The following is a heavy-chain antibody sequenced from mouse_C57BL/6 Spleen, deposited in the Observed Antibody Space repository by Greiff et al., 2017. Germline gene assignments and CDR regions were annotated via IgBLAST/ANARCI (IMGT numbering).Heavy chain of an antibody. CDR2: IDPENGDT. Sequence: VQLQQSGAELVRPGASVKLSCTASGFNIKDDYMHWVKQRPEQGLEWIGWIDPENGDTAYASKFQGKAPITAGTSSNTAYLQLSSLTSEDTAVYYCTRYDGYYEGWFAYWGQGTLVTVSA. CDR1: GFNIKDDY. CDR3: TRYDGYYEGWFAY. J-gene: IGHJ3*01. D-gene: IGHD2-3*01. V-gene: IGHV14-4*01.